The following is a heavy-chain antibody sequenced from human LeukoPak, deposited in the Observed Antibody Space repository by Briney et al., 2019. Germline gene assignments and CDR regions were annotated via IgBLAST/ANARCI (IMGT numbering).Heavy chain of an antibody. CDR3: ARDYPQYRNRGYSGYGTFDC. CDR2: FSAYNGNT. D-gene: IGHD5-12*01. CDR1: GYTFTKFG. V-gene: IGHV1-18*01. Sequence: GASVKVSCPASGYTFTKFGVNWLRQAPGQGLEWLGWFSAYNGNTNYAQNFQGRVTLTTDTSTSTAYLELTSLRSDDTAVYFCARDYPQYRNRGYSGYGTFDCWGQGTLVTVSS. J-gene: IGHJ4*02.